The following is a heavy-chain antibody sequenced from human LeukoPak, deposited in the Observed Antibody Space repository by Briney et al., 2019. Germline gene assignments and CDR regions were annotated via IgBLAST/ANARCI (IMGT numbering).Heavy chain of an antibody. CDR3: AREASSSWFDFDY. V-gene: IGHV3-30-3*01. D-gene: IGHD6-13*01. CDR2: ISYDGSNK. Sequence: PGGSLRLSCAASGFTFSSYAMHWVRQAPGKGLEWVAVISYDGSNKYYADSVKGRFTISRDNSKNTLYLQMNSLRAEDTAVYYCAREASSSWFDFDYWGQGTLVTVSS. CDR1: GFTFSSYA. J-gene: IGHJ4*02.